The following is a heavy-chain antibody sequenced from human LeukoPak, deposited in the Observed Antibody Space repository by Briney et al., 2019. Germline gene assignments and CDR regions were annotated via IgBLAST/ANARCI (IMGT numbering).Heavy chain of an antibody. D-gene: IGHD3-3*01. V-gene: IGHV4-59*08. CDR1: GGTISRYF. Sequence: SETLSLTCTVSGGTISRYFWSWIRQPPGKGLEWIAYIDYSGSTNYNPSLKSRLTISVDPSKNQFSLRLTSVTAADTAVYYCARHGGSGSFDYWGQGTLVTVSS. CDR3: ARHGGSGSFDY. J-gene: IGHJ4*02. CDR2: IDYSGST.